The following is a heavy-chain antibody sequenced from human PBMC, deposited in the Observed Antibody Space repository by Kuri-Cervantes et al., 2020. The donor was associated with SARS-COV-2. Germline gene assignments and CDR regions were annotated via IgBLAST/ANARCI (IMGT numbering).Heavy chain of an antibody. CDR2: IVVGSGNT. Sequence: SVKVSCKASGFTFTSSAMQWVRQARGQRLGWIGWIVVGSGNTNYAQKFQERVTITRDMSTSTAYMELSSLRSEDTAVYYCARGGGNWNQYNWFDPWGQGTLVTVSS. V-gene: IGHV1-58*02. CDR1: GFTFTSSA. J-gene: IGHJ5*02. D-gene: IGHD1-20*01. CDR3: ARGGGNWNQYNWFDP.